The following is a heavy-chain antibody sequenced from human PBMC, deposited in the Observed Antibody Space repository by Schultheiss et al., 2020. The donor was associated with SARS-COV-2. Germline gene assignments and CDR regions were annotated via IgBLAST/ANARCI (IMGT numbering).Heavy chain of an antibody. CDR3: TRVPRPTVPSRETYDGDYGMDV. CDR1: GFTFSDYY. D-gene: IGHD3-16*01. V-gene: IGHV3-23*01. Sequence: GGSLRLSCAASGFTFSDYYMSWIRQAPGKGLEWVSAISGSGGSTYYADSVKGRFTISRDNSRNKLYLKLNNLKAEDSGVYFCTRVPRPTVPSRETYDGDYGMDVWGQGTTVTVSS. J-gene: IGHJ6*02. CDR2: ISGSGGST.